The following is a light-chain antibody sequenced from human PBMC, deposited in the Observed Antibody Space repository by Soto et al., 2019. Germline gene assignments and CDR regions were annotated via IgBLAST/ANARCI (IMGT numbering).Light chain of an antibody. CDR2: AAS. V-gene: IGKV1-27*01. J-gene: IGKJ4*01. Sequence: DIQMTQSPSSLSASVGDRVTITCRASQGSDNYLAWYQQRPGKVPKLLIYAASTLQSGVPSRFSGSGSGTYFTLTISSLQPEDVATYYCQKYDSAPRTFGGGTKVDIK. CDR1: QGSDNY. CDR3: QKYDSAPRT.